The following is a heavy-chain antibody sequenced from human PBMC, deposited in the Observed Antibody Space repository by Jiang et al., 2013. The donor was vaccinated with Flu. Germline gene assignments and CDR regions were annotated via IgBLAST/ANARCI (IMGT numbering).Heavy chain of an antibody. CDR1: GSISSDTDY. J-gene: IGHJ4*02. D-gene: IGHD5/OR15-5a*01. V-gene: IGHV4-39*07. CDR2: THYSGIT. CDR3: ARDRDIVSRGGMDY. Sequence: SGLVKPSETLSLTCSGSISSDTDYWGWLRQPPGKALEWIGSTHYSGITYSNPSLESRVTISVDPSKNQFSLSLRSVTAADTAVYYCARDRDIVSRGGMDYWGQGILVTVSP.